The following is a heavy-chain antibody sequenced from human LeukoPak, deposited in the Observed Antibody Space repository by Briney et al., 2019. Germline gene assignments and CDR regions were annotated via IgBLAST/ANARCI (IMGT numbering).Heavy chain of an antibody. J-gene: IGHJ4*02. CDR2: IHSFGNT. D-gene: IGHD3-16*01. Sequence: SEPLSLPCSLSGRPSRNYYGRWLPHTAEGAQEWIGRIHSFGNTDYNDSLKSRVTMSIDTSKNQFSLKLTSVTAADTAIYYCARGGHGDFDRWGQGILVTVSS. CDR1: GRPSRNYY. V-gene: IGHV4-4*07. CDR3: ARGGHGDFDR.